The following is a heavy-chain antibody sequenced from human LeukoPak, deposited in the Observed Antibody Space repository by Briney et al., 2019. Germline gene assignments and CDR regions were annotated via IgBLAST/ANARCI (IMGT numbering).Heavy chain of an antibody. V-gene: IGHV3-66*01. CDR3: ATIVSDSSGWYHFDQ. Sequence: PGGSLRLSCAASGFTVSSKYMAWVRQAPGKGLGWVSFINSGGTTNYADSVKGRFTISRDYSKNTLNLQMSSLRVEDTAVYYCATIVSDSSGWYHFDQWGQGALVTVSS. CDR2: INSGGTT. D-gene: IGHD6-19*01. CDR1: GFTVSSKY. J-gene: IGHJ4*02.